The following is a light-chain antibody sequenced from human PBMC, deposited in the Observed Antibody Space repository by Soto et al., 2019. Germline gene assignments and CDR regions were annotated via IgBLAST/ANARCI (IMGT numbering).Light chain of an antibody. CDR3: QQTYSPPCT. V-gene: IGKV1-39*01. J-gene: IGKJ3*01. CDR2: AAS. CDR1: QDINIY. Sequence: DIQMTQSPSSLFASVGDRVTITCQATQDINIYLNWYQQKPGRAPNLLIYAASSLQRGAPSRFSGSGSGTDFTLTISSLQPDDFATYYCQQTYSPPCTFGPGTKVDIK.